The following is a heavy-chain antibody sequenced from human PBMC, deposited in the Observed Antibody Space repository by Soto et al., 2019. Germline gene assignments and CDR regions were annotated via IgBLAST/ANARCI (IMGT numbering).Heavy chain of an antibody. CDR3: ARGGEASGYGSSWYDFWYYDL. CDR2: IYYSGST. V-gene: IGHV4-39*01. J-gene: IGHJ2*01. D-gene: IGHD6-13*01. Sequence: QLQLQESGPGLVKPSETLSLTCTVSGGSISSSSYYWGWIRQPPGKGLEWIGSIYYSGSTYYNPSLKSRVTISVDTSKKQFSLNLSSVTAADTAVYYCARGGEASGYGSSWYDFWYYDLWGRGTLVTVSS. CDR1: GGSISSSSYY.